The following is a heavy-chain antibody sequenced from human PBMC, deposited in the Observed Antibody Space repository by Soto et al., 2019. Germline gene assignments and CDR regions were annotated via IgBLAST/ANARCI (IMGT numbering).Heavy chain of an antibody. CDR2: ISGSGGST. V-gene: IGHV3-23*01. CDR3: AKGGSGSYYNPSSYYYYGMDV. CDR1: GFTFSSYA. J-gene: IGHJ6*02. D-gene: IGHD3-10*01. Sequence: GGFLRLSCAASGFTFSSYAMSWVRQAPGKGLEWVSAISGSGGSTYYADSVKGRFTISRDNSKNTLYLQMNSLRAEDTAVYYCAKGGSGSYYNPSSYYYYGMDVWGQGTTVTVSS.